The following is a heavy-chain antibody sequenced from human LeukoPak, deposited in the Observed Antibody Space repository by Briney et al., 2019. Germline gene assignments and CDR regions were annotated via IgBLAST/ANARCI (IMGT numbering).Heavy chain of an antibody. Sequence: PSETLSLTCTVSGGSISSYYWSWIRQPPGKGLEWIGYIYYSGSTNYNPSLKSRVTISVDTSKNQFSLKLSSVTAADTAVYYCARTYSSPLIWFDPWGQGTLVTVSS. CDR1: GGSISSYY. V-gene: IGHV4-59*08. D-gene: IGHD6-6*01. CDR2: IYYSGST. J-gene: IGHJ5*02. CDR3: ARTYSSPLIWFDP.